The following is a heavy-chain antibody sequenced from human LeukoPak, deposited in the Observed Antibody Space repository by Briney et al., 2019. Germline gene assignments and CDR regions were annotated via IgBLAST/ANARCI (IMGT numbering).Heavy chain of an antibody. CDR2: IYYSGST. V-gene: IGHV4-59*12. J-gene: IGHJ4*02. CDR1: GGSISSYY. CDR3: ARGRAAPRVYGY. Sequence: PSETLSLTCTVSGGSISSYYWSWIRQPPGKGLEWIGYIYYSGSTNYNPSLKSRVTISVDTSKNQFSLRLSSVTAADTAVYYCARGRAAPRVYGYWGQGTLVTVSS. D-gene: IGHD6-13*01.